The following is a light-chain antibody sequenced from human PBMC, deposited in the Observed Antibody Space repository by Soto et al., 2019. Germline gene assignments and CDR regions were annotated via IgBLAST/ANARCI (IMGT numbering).Light chain of an antibody. J-gene: IGLJ1*01. V-gene: IGLV1-40*01. Sequence: QLVLTQSPSVSGAPGQRVTISCTGSSSNIGAGYDVHWYQQLPGTAPKLLIYGNSNRPSGVPDRFSGSKSGTSASLAITGLQAEDEADYYCQSYDSSLSGFYVFGTGTKLTVL. CDR3: QSYDSSLSGFYV. CDR2: GNS. CDR1: SSNIGAGYD.